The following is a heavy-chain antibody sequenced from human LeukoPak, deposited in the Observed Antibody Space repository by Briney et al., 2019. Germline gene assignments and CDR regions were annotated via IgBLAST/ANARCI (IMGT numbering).Heavy chain of an antibody. Sequence: PGGSLRLSCVVSGFTFSSYSMHWVRQAPGKGLEWVSAISGSGGSTYYADSVKGRFTISRDNSKNTLFLQMNSLRAEDTAVYYCAHGAMYQLDYWGQGTLVTVSS. J-gene: IGHJ4*02. CDR1: GFTFSSYS. CDR2: ISGSGGST. CDR3: AHGAMYQLDY. D-gene: IGHD2-2*01. V-gene: IGHV3-23*01.